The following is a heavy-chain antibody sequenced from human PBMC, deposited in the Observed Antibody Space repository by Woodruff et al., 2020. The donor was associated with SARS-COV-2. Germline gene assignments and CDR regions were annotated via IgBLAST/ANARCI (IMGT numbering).Heavy chain of an antibody. CDR3: TTDFPPAYMIVVVKNDY. J-gene: IGHJ4*02. Sequence: DYAAPVKGRFTISSDDSKNTLYLQMNSLKTEDTAVYYCTTDFPPAYMIVVVKNDYWGQGTLVTVSS. V-gene: IGHV3-15*01. D-gene: IGHD3-22*01.